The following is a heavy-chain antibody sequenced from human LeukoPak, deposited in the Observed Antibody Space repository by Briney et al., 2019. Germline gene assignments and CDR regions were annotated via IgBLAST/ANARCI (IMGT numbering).Heavy chain of an antibody. CDR1: GYTFTGYY. V-gene: IGHV1-69*06. J-gene: IGHJ4*02. D-gene: IGHD6-13*01. CDR3: ARSSIIAAAGPYYFDY. Sequence: SVKVSCKASGYTFTGYYMHWVRQAPGQGLEWMGGIIPIFGTVNYAQKFQGRVTITADKSTSTAYMELSSLRSEDTAVYYCARSSIIAAAGPYYFDYWGQGTLVTVSS. CDR2: IIPIFGTV.